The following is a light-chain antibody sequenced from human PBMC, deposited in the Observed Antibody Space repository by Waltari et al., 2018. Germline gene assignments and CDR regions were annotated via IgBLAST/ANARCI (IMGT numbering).Light chain of an antibody. Sequence: ESMLTQSPAILSLSPGERAPLSCRASQSVSSYLAWYQQKPGQAPRLLIYDASNRATGIPARFSGSGSGTDFTLTISSLEPEDFAVYYCQQRSNWLITFGQGTRLEIK. CDR1: QSVSSY. CDR2: DAS. J-gene: IGKJ5*01. V-gene: IGKV3-11*01. CDR3: QQRSNWLIT.